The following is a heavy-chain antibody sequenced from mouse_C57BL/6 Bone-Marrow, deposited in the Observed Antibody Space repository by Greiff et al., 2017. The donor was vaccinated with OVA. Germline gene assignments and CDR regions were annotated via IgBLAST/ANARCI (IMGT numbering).Heavy chain of an antibody. CDR2: ISNGGGST. CDR3: ERHRTPYYDGSSPFAD. V-gene: IGHV5-12*01. J-gene: IGHJ3*01. Sequence: EVMLVESGGGLVQPGGSLKLSCAASGFTFSDYYMYWVRQTPETRLEWVASISNGGGSTYYPDTVKGRFNISRDNAKNTRYLQMRRLKSEVTDMYYGERHRTPYYDGSSPFADGGQGTLVNV. D-gene: IGHD1-1*01. CDR1: GFTFSDYY.